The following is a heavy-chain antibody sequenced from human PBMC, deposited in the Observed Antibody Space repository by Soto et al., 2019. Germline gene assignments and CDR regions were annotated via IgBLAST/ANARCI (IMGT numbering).Heavy chain of an antibody. CDR1: GFTFSSYA. D-gene: IGHD3-10*01. V-gene: IGHV3-30-3*01. CDR2: ISYDGSNK. Sequence: QVQLVESGGGVVQPGRSLRLSCAASGFTFSSYAMHWVRQAPGKGLEWVAVISYDGSNKYYADSVKGRFTISRDNSKNTLYLQMNSLRAEDTAVYYCAREGGMVRGGSPGGSFDYWGQGTLVTVSS. CDR3: AREGGMVRGGSPGGSFDY. J-gene: IGHJ4*02.